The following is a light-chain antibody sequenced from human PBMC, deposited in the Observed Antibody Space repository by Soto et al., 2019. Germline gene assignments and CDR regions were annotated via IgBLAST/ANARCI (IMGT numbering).Light chain of an antibody. V-gene: IGLV1-51*01. Sequence: QTVVTQAPSVSGTPGQRVTISCSGSSSNIESNWVYWYQKLPGAAPKLLIYDDDKRPSGIPDRFSGSKSGTSATLGITGFRTGDEADYYCGSWDSSLSAYVFGTGTKVTVL. CDR3: GSWDSSLSAYV. CDR2: DDD. CDR1: SSNIESNW. J-gene: IGLJ1*01.